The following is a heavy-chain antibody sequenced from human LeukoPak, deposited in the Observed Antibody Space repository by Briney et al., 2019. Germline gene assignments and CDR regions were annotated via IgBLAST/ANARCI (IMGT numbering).Heavy chain of an antibody. J-gene: IGHJ5*02. CDR3: AKDLGKGDLWFDP. Sequence: GESLQISCAASGFTFSSYGMHWVRQAPGKGLEWVAVIWYDGSNKYYADSVKGRFTISRDNSKNTLYLQMNSLRAEDTAVYYCAKDLGKGDLWFDPWGQGTLVTVSS. CDR1: GFTFSSYG. D-gene: IGHD3-16*01. V-gene: IGHV3-33*06. CDR2: IWYDGSNK.